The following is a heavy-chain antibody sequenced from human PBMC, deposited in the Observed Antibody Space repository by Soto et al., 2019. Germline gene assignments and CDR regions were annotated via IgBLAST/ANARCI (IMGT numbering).Heavy chain of an antibody. D-gene: IGHD2-8*01. CDR3: ARDSIYCISLFDP. J-gene: IGHJ5*02. Sequence: GGSLRLSCAASGFTVTSYAMSWVRQAPGKGLEWVSVISGDGGTSYYADSVRGRFTISRDFSKNTVILQMNSLRAEDTAIYYCARDSIYCISLFDPRGQGRLASVSS. CDR2: ISGDGGTS. CDR1: GFTVTSYA. V-gene: IGHV3-23*01.